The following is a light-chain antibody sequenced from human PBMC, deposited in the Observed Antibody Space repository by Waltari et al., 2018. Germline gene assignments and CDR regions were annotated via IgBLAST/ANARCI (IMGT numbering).Light chain of an antibody. CDR2: AAS. V-gene: IGKV1D-12*01. Sequence: DIQMTQSPSSVSASVGDRINITCRASQDIGNWLAWYQQKPGTAPKLLISAASRLQRGVPARVSGSGFGTDFTLTIVSLQPEDFATYFCQQANTFPPGVTFGGGTKVEI. CDR3: QQANTFPPGVT. CDR1: QDIGNW. J-gene: IGKJ4*01.